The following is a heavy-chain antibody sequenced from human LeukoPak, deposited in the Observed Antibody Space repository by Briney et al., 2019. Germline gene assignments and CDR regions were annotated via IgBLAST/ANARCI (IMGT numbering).Heavy chain of an antibody. V-gene: IGHV4-4*07. CDR1: GGSINFYC. J-gene: IGHJ4*02. D-gene: IGHD6-13*01. CDR2: IYSTGST. Sequence: SETLSLTGTVSGGSINFYCWNWIRQPAGKGLEWIGRIYSTGSTNYSPSLKSRVTMSVDKSKNQFSLNLSSVTAADTAVYYCARGIADPYSFDSWGQGILVTVSS. CDR3: ARGIADPYSFDS.